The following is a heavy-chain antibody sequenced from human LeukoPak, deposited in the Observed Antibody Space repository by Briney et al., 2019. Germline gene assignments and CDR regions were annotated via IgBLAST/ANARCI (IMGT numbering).Heavy chain of an antibody. CDR2: INHSGST. D-gene: IGHD6-13*01. CDR3: ARGAGSWPTDY. V-gene: IGHV4-34*01. Sequence: GSLRLSCAASGFTFSSYAMSWVRQPPGKGLEWIGEINHSGSTNYNPSLKSRVTISVDTSKNQFSLKLSSVTAADTAVYYCARGAGSWPTDYWGQGTLVTVSS. J-gene: IGHJ4*02. CDR1: GFTFSSYA.